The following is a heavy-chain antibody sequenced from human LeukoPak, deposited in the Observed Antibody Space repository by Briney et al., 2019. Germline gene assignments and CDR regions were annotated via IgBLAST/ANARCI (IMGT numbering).Heavy chain of an antibody. CDR3: ARGPTLKYFHH. CDR1: SGSISSTTYY. V-gene: IGHV4-39*02. CDR2: IYYSGTT. Sequence: PSEILSLTCTVSSGSISSTTYYWGWIRQPPGKGLEWIGTIYYSGTTYYNPSLKSRVTISVDTSKNQFSLELSSMTAADTAVYYCARGPTLKYFHHWGQGTLVSVSS. J-gene: IGHJ1*01.